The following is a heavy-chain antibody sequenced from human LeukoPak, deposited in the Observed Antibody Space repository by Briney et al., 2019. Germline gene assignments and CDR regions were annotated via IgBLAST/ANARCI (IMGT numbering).Heavy chain of an antibody. CDR2: IYYSGST. CDR1: GGTMNNYY. J-gene: IGHJ5*02. D-gene: IGHD2-15*01. V-gene: IGHV4-59*01. CDR3: AIDGSLQHNLWVDP. Sequence: PSETLSLTCTVSGGTMNNYYWSWIRQSPGKGLEWIGYIYYSGSTDYNPSLKSRVTISIDTSKNEFSLKVRSLTTADTAVDYCAIDGSLQHNLWVDPWGLGTLVTVSS.